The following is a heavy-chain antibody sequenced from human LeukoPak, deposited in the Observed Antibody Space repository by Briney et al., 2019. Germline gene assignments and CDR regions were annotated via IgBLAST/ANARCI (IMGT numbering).Heavy chain of an antibody. Sequence: LETLSLTCAVYGGSFSGYYWSWIRQPPGKGLEWIGEINHSGSTNYNPSLKSRVTISVDTSKNQFSLKLSSVTAADTAVYYCARGRAGPFDYWGQGTLVTVSS. CDR2: INHSGST. J-gene: IGHJ4*02. CDR3: ARGRAGPFDY. CDR1: GGSFSGYY. V-gene: IGHV4-34*01. D-gene: IGHD6-19*01.